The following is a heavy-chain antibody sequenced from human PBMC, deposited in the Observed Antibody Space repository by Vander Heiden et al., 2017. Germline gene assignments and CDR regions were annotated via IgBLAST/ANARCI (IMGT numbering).Heavy chain of an antibody. Sequence: QVQPVESGGRLVKPGVSLRLTCAASGFTFSDYYMSWIRQAPGKGLEWVSYISSGGSTIYYADSVKGRFTISRDNAKNSLYLQMNSLRAEDTAVYYCARVDYGGTALYWGQGTLVTVSS. D-gene: IGHD4-17*01. J-gene: IGHJ4*02. CDR2: ISSGGSTI. CDR3: ARVDYGGTALY. CDR1: GFTFSDYY. V-gene: IGHV3-11*01.